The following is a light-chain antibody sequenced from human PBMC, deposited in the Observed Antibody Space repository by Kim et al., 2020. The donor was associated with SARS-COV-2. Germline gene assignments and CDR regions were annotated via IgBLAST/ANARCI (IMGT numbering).Light chain of an antibody. CDR1: SVRNYY. CDR2: GKS. J-gene: IGLJ2*01. CDR3: YSRYSSGYHLV. Sequence: WGQTLRSTCKRGSVRNYYASSYKQKPGQAPVHVIYGKSNRPPGIPDRCSGSSTGDKVSLTITGAQADDEGDYYCYSRYSSGYHLVFGGGTKVTVL. V-gene: IGLV3-19*01.